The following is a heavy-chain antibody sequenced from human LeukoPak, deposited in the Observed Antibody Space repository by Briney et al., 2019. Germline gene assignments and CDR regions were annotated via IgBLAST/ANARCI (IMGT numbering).Heavy chain of an antibody. CDR1: GGSISSGSYY. Sequence: SETLSLTCTVSGGSISSGSYYWSWIRQHPGKGLEWIGHIYNSGSTYYSPSLQSRVTISVDTSKNQFSLKLSSVTAADTALYYCARAVRNTAMVYYYNGMDVWGQGTTVTVSS. CDR3: ARAVRNTAMVYYYNGMDV. CDR2: IYNSGST. D-gene: IGHD5-18*01. J-gene: IGHJ6*02. V-gene: IGHV4-31*03.